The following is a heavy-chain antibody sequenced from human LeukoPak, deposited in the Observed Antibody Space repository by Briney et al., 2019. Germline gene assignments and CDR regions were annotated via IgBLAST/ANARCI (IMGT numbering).Heavy chain of an antibody. D-gene: IGHD1-26*01. V-gene: IGHV4-39*01. CDR1: GGSISSSSYY. J-gene: IGHJ5*02. Sequence: KSSETLSLTCTVSGGSISSSSYYWGWIRQPPGKGLEWIGNIYYSGSPSYNPSLKSRVAISVDTSKNRFSLKLSSVTAADTAVYYCARRIVGAINWFDPWGQGTLVTVSS. CDR3: ARRIVGAINWFDP. CDR2: IYYSGSP.